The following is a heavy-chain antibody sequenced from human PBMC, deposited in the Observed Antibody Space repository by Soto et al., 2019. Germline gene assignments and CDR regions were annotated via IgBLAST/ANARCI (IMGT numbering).Heavy chain of an antibody. CDR1: GFTFSSYA. CDR3: ARAHGGITIFGVVTSSSYYYYYGMDV. Sequence: PGGSLRLSCAASGFTFSSYAMSWVRQAPGKGLEWVSAISGSGGSTYYADSVKGRFTISRDNAKNSLYLQMNSLRAEDTAVYYCARAHGGITIFGVVTSSSYYYYYGMDVWGQGTTVTVSS. J-gene: IGHJ6*02. D-gene: IGHD3-3*01. CDR2: ISGSGGST. V-gene: IGHV3-23*01.